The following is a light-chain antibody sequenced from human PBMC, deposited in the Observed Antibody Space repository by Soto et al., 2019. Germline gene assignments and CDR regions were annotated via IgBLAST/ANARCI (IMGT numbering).Light chain of an antibody. Sequence: EIVLTQSPGTLSWSPGERATLSCRASQSISSNYLAWYQQKPGQAPRLLIYGASSRATGIPDRFSGSGSGTDFTLTISRLEPEDSAIYYCQQYGSWTFGQGTKVEIK. CDR2: GAS. V-gene: IGKV3-20*01. CDR1: QSISSNY. J-gene: IGKJ1*01. CDR3: QQYGSWT.